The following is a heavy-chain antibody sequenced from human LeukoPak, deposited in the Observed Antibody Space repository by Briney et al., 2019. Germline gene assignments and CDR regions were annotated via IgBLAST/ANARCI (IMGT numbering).Heavy chain of an antibody. CDR1: GFTSSSDY. CDR3: AKEAFGETRDWYFDL. Sequence: GGTLRRSCVGSGFTSSSDYIAGVRQAPGKGLEWVSVIYSGGDTYYADSVQGRFTISRDNSKNTLFLQVNSLRAEDTAVYYCAKEAFGETRDWYFDLWGRGTLITVSS. D-gene: IGHD3-10*01. J-gene: IGHJ2*01. V-gene: IGHV3-53*01. CDR2: IYSGGDT.